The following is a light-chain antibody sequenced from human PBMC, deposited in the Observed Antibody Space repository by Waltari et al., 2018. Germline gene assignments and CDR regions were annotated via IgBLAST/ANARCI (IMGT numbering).Light chain of an antibody. CDR3: QNHERLPAM. V-gene: IGKV3-20*01. CDR2: AAS. Sequence: EIVLTQSPGTLSLSPGERATLSCRASQSICRYLAWYQQKPGQAPRLLIYAASSRATGIPDRFSGSGSGTDFSLTISRLEPEDFAVYYCQNHERLPAMFGQGTKVEIK. J-gene: IGKJ1*01. CDR1: QSICRY.